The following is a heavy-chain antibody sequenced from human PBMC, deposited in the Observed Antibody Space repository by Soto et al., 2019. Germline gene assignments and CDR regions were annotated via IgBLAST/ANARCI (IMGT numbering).Heavy chain of an antibody. J-gene: IGHJ5*02. CDR2: INPNSGGT. D-gene: IGHD3-10*01. Sequence: ASVKVSCKASGYTFTGYYMHWVRQAPGQGLEWMGWINPNSGGTNYAQKFQGWVTMTRDTSISTAYMELSRLRSDDTAVYYCARDLSAGSGSYFHSWFDPWGQGTLVTVSS. CDR1: GYTFTGYY. CDR3: ARDLSAGSGSYFHSWFDP. V-gene: IGHV1-2*04.